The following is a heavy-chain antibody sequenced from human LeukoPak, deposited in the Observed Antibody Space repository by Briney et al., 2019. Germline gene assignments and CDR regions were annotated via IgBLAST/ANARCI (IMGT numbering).Heavy chain of an antibody. CDR1: GFTFSSYG. CDR2: IWYDGSNK. Sequence: GRSLRLSSAASGFTFSSYGMHWVRQAPGKGLEWVAVIWYDGSNKYYADSVKGRFTISRDNSKNTLYLQMNSLRAEDTAVYYCARDPSSWSSSWNDYWGQGTLVTVSS. D-gene: IGHD6-13*01. V-gene: IGHV3-33*01. CDR3: ARDPSSWSSSWNDY. J-gene: IGHJ4*02.